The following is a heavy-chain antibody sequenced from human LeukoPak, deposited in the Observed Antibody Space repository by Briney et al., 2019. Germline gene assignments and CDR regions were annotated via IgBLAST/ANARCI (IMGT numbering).Heavy chain of an antibody. CDR3: ARVGVFDWLQYYFDY. J-gene: IGHJ4*02. V-gene: IGHV3-53*01. CDR2: IYSGGST. CDR1: GSTVSSNY. Sequence: GGSLRLSCAASGSTVSSNYMSWVRQAPGKGLEWVSVIYSGGSTYYADSVKGRFTISRDNSKNTLYLQMNSLRAEDTVVYYCARVGVFDWLQYYFDYWGQGTLVTVSS. D-gene: IGHD3-9*01.